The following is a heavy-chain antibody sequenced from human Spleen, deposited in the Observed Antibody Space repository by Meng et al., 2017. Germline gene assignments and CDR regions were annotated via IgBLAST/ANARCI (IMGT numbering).Heavy chain of an antibody. V-gene: IGHV4-30-4*01. D-gene: IGHD1-1*01. Sequence: QVHLLESGPGLVKPSQTLSLTCTVSGGSISSGDYYWSWIRQPPGKGLEWIGYIYYSGSTYYNPSLKSRVTISLDTSKNQFFLNLSSMTAADTAVYYCARAVGTTFGYWGQGTLVTVSS. CDR2: IYYSGST. J-gene: IGHJ4*02. CDR1: GGSISSGDYY. CDR3: ARAVGTTFGY.